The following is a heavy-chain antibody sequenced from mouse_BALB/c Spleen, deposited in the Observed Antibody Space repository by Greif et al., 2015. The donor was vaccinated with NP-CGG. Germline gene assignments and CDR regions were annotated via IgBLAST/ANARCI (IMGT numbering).Heavy chain of an antibody. J-gene: IGHJ1*01. Sequence: EVMLVESGGGLVQPGGSRKLSCAASGFTFSSFGMHWVRQAPEKGLEWVAYISSGSSTIYYADTVKGRFTISRDNPENPLFLQMTSLRSEDTAMYYCARAPYDYDWYFDVWGAGTTVTVSS. CDR1: GFTFSSFG. V-gene: IGHV5-17*02. CDR3: ARAPYDYDWYFDV. D-gene: IGHD2-4*01. CDR2: ISSGSSTI.